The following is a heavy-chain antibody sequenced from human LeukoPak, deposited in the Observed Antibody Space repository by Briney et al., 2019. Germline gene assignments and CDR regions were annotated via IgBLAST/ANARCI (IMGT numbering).Heavy chain of an antibody. J-gene: IGHJ4*02. D-gene: IGHD4-17*01. CDR1: GGSISSYY. CDR3: ARQTTVTDYYFDY. CDR2: IYYSGST. Sequence: SETLSLTCTVSGGSISSYYWSWIRQPPGKGLVWIGYIYYSGSTNYNPSLKRRVTISVDTSKNQFSLKLSSVTAADTAVYYCARQTTVTDYYFDYWGQGTLVTVSS. V-gene: IGHV4-59*08.